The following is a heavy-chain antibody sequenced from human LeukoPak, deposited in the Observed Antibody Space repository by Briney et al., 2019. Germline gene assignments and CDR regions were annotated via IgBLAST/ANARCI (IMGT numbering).Heavy chain of an antibody. D-gene: IGHD2-2*01. V-gene: IGHV1-69*05. J-gene: IGHJ4*02. CDR3: ARDCWGTSCQFDY. CDR1: GGTFSSYA. Sequence: SVKVSCKASGGTFSSYAISWVRQTPGQGLEWMGGIIPIFGTANYAQKFQGRVTITTAESTSTAYMERRSLRSDDTAVYYFARDCWGTSCQFDYWGQGTLVTVSS. CDR2: IIPIFGTA.